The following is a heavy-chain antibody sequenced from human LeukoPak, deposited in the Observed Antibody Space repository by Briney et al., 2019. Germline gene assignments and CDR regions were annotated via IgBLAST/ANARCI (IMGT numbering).Heavy chain of an antibody. J-gene: IGHJ4*02. V-gene: IGHV1-2*02. CDR2: INPKSDVT. CDR3: ARLLKGIWFGDNYFDH. Sequence: ASVKLSCKASGYTFTDYYINWVRQAPGQGFEWWGWINPKSDVTDYSEKFQDRVTLTRDTSISAAYMELSRLRSDDTAIYYCARLLKGIWFGDNYFDHWGQETLVTVTS. CDR1: GYTFTDYY. D-gene: IGHD3-10*01.